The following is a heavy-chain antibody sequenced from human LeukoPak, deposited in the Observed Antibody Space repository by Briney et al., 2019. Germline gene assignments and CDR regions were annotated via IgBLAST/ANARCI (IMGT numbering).Heavy chain of an antibody. CDR1: GYTFTDYY. V-gene: IGHV1-2*02. Sequence: ASVKVSCKASGYTFTDYYIHWMRQAPGQGLEWVGWINPKSGGTNYAQKFQGIITMTRDTSIRTAYMELSRLTSDDTAVYYCARVATEFHRFDSWGQGTLVTVSS. CDR3: ARVATEFHRFDS. D-gene: IGHD1-14*01. CDR2: INPKSGGT. J-gene: IGHJ4*02.